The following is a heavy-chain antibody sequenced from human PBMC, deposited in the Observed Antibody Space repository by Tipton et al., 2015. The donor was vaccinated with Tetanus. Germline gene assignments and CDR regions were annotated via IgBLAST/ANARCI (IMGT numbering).Heavy chain of an antibody. CDR1: GGTFGSYA. D-gene: IGHD1-1*01. CDR3: ARGHRHDPKTFYAMDR. CDR2: IIPHFGTI. J-gene: IGHJ6*02. V-gene: IGHV1-69*06. Sequence: QLVQSGAEVKKPGSSVKVSCEASGGTFGSYAVNWVRQAPGQGLEWMGGIIPHFGTIEYSQKFQGRVTITADISSSPVYMELTSLTSEDTAVYYWARGHRHDPKTFYAMDRWGPGTTVTVSS.